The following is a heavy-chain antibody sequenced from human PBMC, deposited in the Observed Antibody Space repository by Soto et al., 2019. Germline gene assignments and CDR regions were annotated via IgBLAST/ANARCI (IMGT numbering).Heavy chain of an antibody. V-gene: IGHV1-46*01. J-gene: IGHJ4*02. CDR1: GYTFTSYF. CDR3: ARQYCSGSSCYTLDY. Sequence: QVQLVQSGAEVKKPGASVKVSCKASGYTFTSYFMHWVRQAPGQGLEWMGIINPSGGSTSYAQRFQARVTMTRDTFTSTVYMELRSLRSEDTAVYYCARQYCSGSSCYTLDYWGQGTLVTVSS. CDR2: INPSGGST. D-gene: IGHD2-15*01.